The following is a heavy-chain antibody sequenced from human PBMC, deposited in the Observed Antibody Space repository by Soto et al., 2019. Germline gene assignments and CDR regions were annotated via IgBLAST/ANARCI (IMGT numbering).Heavy chain of an antibody. CDR2: IFPLLGVT. J-gene: IGHJ3*01. Sequence: QVELVQSGAEVKKPGSSVKVSCKVSRGTFSSYTISWVRQAPGQGLEWMGRIFPLLGVTNFAQKFQGRLTITANKSTSTVYMEVRTLRSDHTAVFHCARESERVVVVPAAMRDDAFDVWGQVTMVTLS. D-gene: IGHD2-2*01. V-gene: IGHV1-69*08. CDR3: ARESERVVVVPAAMRDDAFDV. CDR1: RGTFSSYT.